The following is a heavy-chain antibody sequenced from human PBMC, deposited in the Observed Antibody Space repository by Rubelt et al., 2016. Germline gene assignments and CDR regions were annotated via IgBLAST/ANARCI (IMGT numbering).Heavy chain of an antibody. J-gene: IGHJ4*02. CDR2: INEVGSNT. Sequence: CGGNLVQPGGSLRLSCAASGFTFRRYWMHWVRQAPGKGLVWVSRINEVGSNTHYADSVEGRFTISRDNAKNTLYLQMNSLRAEDTAVYYCASVLAGGTRSFDYWGQGTLVTVSS. V-gene: IGHV3-74*01. CDR1: GFTFRRYW. D-gene: IGHD1-26*01. CDR3: ASVLAGGTRSFDY.